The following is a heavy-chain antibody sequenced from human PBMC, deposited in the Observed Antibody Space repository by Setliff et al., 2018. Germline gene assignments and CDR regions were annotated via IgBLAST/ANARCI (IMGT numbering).Heavy chain of an antibody. CDR1: GGSISSSNW. Sequence: PSETLSLTCAVSGGSISSSNWWSWVRQPPGKGLEWIGEIYHSGSTNYNPSLKSRVTISVDTSKNQFSLKLSSVTAADTAVYYCARVSQLVVLSLYYYYGMDVWGQGTTVTVSS. CDR3: ARVSQLVVLSLYYYYGMDV. D-gene: IGHD6-6*01. CDR2: IYHSGST. V-gene: IGHV4-4*02. J-gene: IGHJ6*02.